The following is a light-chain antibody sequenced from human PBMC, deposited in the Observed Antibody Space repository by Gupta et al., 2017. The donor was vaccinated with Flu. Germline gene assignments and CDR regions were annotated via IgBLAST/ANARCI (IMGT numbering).Light chain of an antibody. Sequence: EIVFTQSPATLSLSPGDRADLSCRASQSVSDYIVWYQQKPGQPPRLLLFSPSTRAAGIPPRFSVSGSGKDLTLTISIRELEDFAVYYCQQRSNRPMYTFGQGTSLEI. CDR1: QSVSDY. V-gene: IGKV3-11*01. CDR3: QQRSNRPMYT. J-gene: IGKJ2*01. CDR2: SPS.